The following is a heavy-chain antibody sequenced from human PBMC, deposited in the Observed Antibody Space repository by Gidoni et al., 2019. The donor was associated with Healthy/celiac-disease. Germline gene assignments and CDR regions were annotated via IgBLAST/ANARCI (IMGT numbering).Heavy chain of an antibody. J-gene: IGHJ6*02. CDR3: TTSYYYDSSGYYSYYYYYGMDV. V-gene: IGHV3-15*01. CDR2: IKSKTDGGTT. D-gene: IGHD3-22*01. Sequence: EVQLVESGGGLVKPGGSLRRSCAASGFTFSNAWMSWVRQAPGKGLEWVGRIKSKTDGGTTDYAAPVKGRFTISRDDSKNTLYLQMNSLKTEDTAVYYCTTSYYYDSSGYYSYYYYYGMDVWGQGTTVTVSS. CDR1: GFTFSNAW.